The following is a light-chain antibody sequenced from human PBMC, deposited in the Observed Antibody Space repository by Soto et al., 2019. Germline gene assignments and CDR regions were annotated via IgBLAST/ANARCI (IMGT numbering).Light chain of an antibody. CDR1: SSDIGGCNY. J-gene: IGLJ2*01. Sequence: QSALTQPASVSGSPGQSITISCTGTSSDIGGCNYVSWYQQHPGKAPKLIIYDVTNRPSGVSNRFSGSKSANTASLTISGLLTEDEDDDYCSSCKRSNTHVVFGGGTKLTVL. CDR3: SSCKRSNTHVV. CDR2: DVT. V-gene: IGLV2-14*01.